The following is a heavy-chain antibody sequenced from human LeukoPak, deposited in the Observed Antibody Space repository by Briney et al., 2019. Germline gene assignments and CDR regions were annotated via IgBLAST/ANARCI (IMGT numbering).Heavy chain of an antibody. CDR1: GGTFSTYA. CDR2: IIPMFGTA. D-gene: IGHD4-17*01. V-gene: IGHV1-69*01. Sequence: SVKVSCTASGGTFSTYAISWVRQAPGQGLEWVGGIIPMFGTADYAQKFQGRVTITADESTSTVYMELSSLRSEDTAVYYCARGRWVNTVTDWFDPWGQGSLVTVSS. J-gene: IGHJ5*02. CDR3: ARGRWVNTVTDWFDP.